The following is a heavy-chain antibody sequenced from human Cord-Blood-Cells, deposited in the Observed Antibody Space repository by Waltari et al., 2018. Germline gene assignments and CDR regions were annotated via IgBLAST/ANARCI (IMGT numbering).Heavy chain of an antibody. Sequence: QVQLQESGPGLVKPSETLSVTCTASVGSISRPYWSWIRQHPGKGLEWIGYIYYSGRTNYNPSLKSRVTISVDTSKNQFSLKLSSVTAADTAVYYCARVRGWFRELYYFDYWGQGTLVTVSS. D-gene: IGHD3-10*01. CDR1: VGSISRPY. V-gene: IGHV4-59*11. CDR2: IYYSGRT. CDR3: ARVRGWFRELYYFDY. J-gene: IGHJ4*02.